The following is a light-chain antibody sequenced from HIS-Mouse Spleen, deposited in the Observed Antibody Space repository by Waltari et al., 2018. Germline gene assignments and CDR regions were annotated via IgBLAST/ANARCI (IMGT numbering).Light chain of an antibody. V-gene: IGKV1-5*03. J-gene: IGKJ5*01. Sequence: DIQMTQSPSTLSASVGDRVTITCRASQSISSWVAWYQQKPGKAPKPLIYKASSLESGVPSRFSGSGSGTEFTLTISSLQPDDFATYYCQQYNSYRITFGQGTRLKIK. CDR3: QQYNSYRIT. CDR2: KAS. CDR1: QSISSW.